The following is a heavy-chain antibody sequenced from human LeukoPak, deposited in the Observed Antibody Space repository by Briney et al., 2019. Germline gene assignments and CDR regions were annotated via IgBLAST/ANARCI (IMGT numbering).Heavy chain of an antibody. D-gene: IGHD3-10*01. V-gene: IGHV1-18*01. CDR3: ARQGGMVRGLY. J-gene: IGHJ4*02. CDR2: ISIYNGNT. Sequence: ASVKVSCKASGYTFTNYGISWVRQAPGQGLEWMGWISIYNGNTDYAQKLRGRVTMTIDTSTSTAYMELRSLRSEDTAVYYCARQGGMVRGLYWGQGTLVTVSS. CDR1: GYTFTNYG.